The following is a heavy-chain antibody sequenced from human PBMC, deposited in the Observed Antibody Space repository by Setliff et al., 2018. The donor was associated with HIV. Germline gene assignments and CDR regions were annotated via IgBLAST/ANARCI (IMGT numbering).Heavy chain of an antibody. Sequence: GGSLRLSCAASGFTFSSFAVSWVRQAPGKGPEWVSSISGHSVTTYYADSVKGRFTISRDNAKKSLFLQMNSLRAEDTAVYYCARSIGSGWSSLEYWGQGTLVTVSS. J-gene: IGHJ4*02. D-gene: IGHD6-19*01. CDR1: GFTFSSFA. V-gene: IGHV3-23*01. CDR3: ARSIGSGWSSLEY. CDR2: ISGHSVTT.